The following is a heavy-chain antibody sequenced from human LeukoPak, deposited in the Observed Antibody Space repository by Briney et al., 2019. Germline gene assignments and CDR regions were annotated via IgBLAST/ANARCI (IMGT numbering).Heavy chain of an antibody. CDR3: ARSADGDYYWFDL. Sequence: SETLSLTCAVYGYSISSGYYGGGSRQPQGKGVEWIGKIYDSGSTYYNPSLNSRVTISVDTSKNHFSLKLSSVTAADTAVYYCARSADGDYYWFDLWGQGTLVTVSS. D-gene: IGHD4-17*01. J-gene: IGHJ5*02. CDR2: IYDSGST. V-gene: IGHV4-38-2*01. CDR1: GYSISSGYY.